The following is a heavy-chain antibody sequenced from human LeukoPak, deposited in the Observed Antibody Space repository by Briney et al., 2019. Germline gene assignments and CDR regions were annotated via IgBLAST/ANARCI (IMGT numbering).Heavy chain of an antibody. CDR1: GYTFTSYD. Sequence: ASVKVSCKASGYTFTSYDINWVRQATGQGLEWMGWMNPNSGNTDYAQKFQGRVTMTRNTSISTAYMELSSLRSEDTAVYYCARVGDYCSGGSWYSVRYFQHWGQGTLVTVSS. J-gene: IGHJ1*01. CDR2: MNPNSGNT. CDR3: ARVGDYCSGGSWYSVRYFQH. V-gene: IGHV1-8*01. D-gene: IGHD2-15*01.